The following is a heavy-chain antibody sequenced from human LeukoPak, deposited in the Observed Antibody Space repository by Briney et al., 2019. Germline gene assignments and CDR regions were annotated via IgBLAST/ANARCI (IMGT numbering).Heavy chain of an antibody. CDR2: IYPGDSDT. CDR3: ARRSILPYSSGWYGVQYYYYGMDV. CDR1: GYSFTSYW. J-gene: IGHJ6*02. D-gene: IGHD6-19*01. Sequence: GESLKISCKGSGYSFTSYWIGWVRQMPGKGLEWMGIIYPGDSDTGYSPSFQGQVTISADKSISTAYLQWSSLKASDTAMYYCARRSILPYSSGWYGVQYYYYGMDVWGQGTTVTVSS. V-gene: IGHV5-51*01.